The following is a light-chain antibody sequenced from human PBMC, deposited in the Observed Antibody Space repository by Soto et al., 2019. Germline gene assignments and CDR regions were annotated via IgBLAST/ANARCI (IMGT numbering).Light chain of an antibody. J-gene: IGKJ1*01. V-gene: IGKV3-15*01. CDR3: QQYNNWPQT. Sequence: VMAQAPAPRAVAPGERATLSCRASQTINNNIAWYQLKDGQVPRLLIYGASTRATDIPARFSGSGSGTEFTLTISSLQSEDFAEYHCQQYNNWPQTFGQGTKVDIK. CDR2: GAS. CDR1: QTINNN.